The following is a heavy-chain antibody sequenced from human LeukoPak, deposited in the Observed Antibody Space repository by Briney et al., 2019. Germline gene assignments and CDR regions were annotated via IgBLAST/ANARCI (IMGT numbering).Heavy chain of an antibody. CDR2: INRDGSER. Sequence: GGSLRLSCAASGFTFSNYWMTWVRQAPGKGLEWVANINRDGSERYYVDSVKGRFTISRNDAKSSLYLQMNSLRAEDTAVYYCARRNAMDVWGQGTTVIVFS. CDR1: GFTFSNYW. J-gene: IGHJ6*02. CDR3: ARRNAMDV. V-gene: IGHV3-7*03.